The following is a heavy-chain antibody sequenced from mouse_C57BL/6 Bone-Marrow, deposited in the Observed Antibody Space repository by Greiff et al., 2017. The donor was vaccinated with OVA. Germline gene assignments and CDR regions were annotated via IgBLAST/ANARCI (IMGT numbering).Heavy chain of an antibody. D-gene: IGHD1-2*01. V-gene: IGHV1-81*01. CDR1: GYTFTSYG. CDR2: IYPRSGNT. CDR3: ASRSPRTTALSGDAMDY. Sequence: QVQLQQSGAELARPGASVKLSCTASGYTFTSYGISWVKQRTGQGLEWIGAIYPRSGNTYYTETFKGQATLTADKSSSTAYLELCMLISEDSAVDICASRSPRTTALSGDAMDYWGQGTSVTVSS. J-gene: IGHJ4*01.